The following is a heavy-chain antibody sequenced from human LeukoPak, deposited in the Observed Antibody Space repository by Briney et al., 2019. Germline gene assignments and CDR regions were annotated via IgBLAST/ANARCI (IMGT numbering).Heavy chain of an antibody. V-gene: IGHV3-21*01. CDR1: GFTFSSYS. Sequence: GGSLRLSCAASGFTFSSYSMNWVRQAPGKGLEWVSSISSSSSYIYYADSVKGRFTISRDNAKNSLYLQMNSLRAEDTAVYYCARRALLWFGVRGLNYWGQGTLVTVSS. J-gene: IGHJ4*02. D-gene: IGHD3-10*01. CDR2: ISSSSSYI. CDR3: ARRALLWFGVRGLNY.